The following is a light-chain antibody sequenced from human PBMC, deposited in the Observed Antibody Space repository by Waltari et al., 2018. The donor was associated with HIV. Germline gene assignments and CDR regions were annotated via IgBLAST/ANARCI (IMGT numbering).Light chain of an antibody. J-gene: IGLJ2*01. CDR3: QSSDTSGTSVI. CDR2: KDN. Sequence: SSDLTQPPSVSVSPGQTATITCSGDSLSKQYTSWYKQRPGQAPGLLISKDNKRPSGTPERFSGSTSGATVTLAISSVQPDDEADYYCQSSDTSGTSVIFGGGTKLTVL. V-gene: IGLV3-25*03. CDR1: SLSKQY.